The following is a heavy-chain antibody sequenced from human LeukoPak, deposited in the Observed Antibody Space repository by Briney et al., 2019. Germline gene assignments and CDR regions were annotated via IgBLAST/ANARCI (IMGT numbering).Heavy chain of an antibody. V-gene: IGHV3-7*01. CDR3: ARVGPITMIAVTPYYFDY. CDR2: IKQDGSEK. Sequence: GGSLRLSCAASGFTFSSYWMSWVRQAPGKGLEWVANIKQDGSEKYYVDSVKGRFTISRDNAKNSLYLQMNSLRAEDTAVYYCARVGPITMIAVTPYYFDYWGQGTLVTVSS. CDR1: GFTFSSYW. J-gene: IGHJ4*02. D-gene: IGHD3-22*01.